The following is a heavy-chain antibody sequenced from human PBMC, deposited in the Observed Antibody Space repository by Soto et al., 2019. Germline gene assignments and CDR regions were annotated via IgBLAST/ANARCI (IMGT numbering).Heavy chain of an antibody. V-gene: IGHV2-70*11. D-gene: IGHD2-21*02. CDR1: GFSLTSTGMS. J-gene: IGHJ4*02. Sequence: GPTRVNPTQTLTLTCTFSGFSLTSTGMSVNWIRQPPGKALEWLARIEWDDDKYYSTSLKTRLTISKDTSKNQVVLKMTNMDPVDTATYYCARAPGWDLTPFGGNLDYSFDSWGQGTLVTVSS. CDR2: IEWDDDK. CDR3: ARAPGWDLTPFGGNLDYSFDS.